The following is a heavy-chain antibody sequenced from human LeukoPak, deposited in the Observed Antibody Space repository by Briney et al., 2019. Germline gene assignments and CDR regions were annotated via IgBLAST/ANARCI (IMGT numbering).Heavy chain of an antibody. CDR1: GFTFDSHK. Sequence: PGGSLRLSCVVSGFTFDSHKMRWVRQAPGKGLVWVSRINTDGSSTSYADSVKGRFTISRDNAKNTLYLQMNSLRAEDTAVYYCARDRLWLSPDLYYYYAMDVWGQGTTVTVSS. J-gene: IGHJ6*02. CDR3: ARDRLWLSPDLYYYYAMDV. D-gene: IGHD6-19*01. CDR2: INTDGSST. V-gene: IGHV3-74*01.